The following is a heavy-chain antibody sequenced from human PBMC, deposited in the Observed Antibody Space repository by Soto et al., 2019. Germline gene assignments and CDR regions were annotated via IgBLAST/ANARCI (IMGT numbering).Heavy chain of an antibody. CDR3: ARFGRWGPPADY. Sequence: ASVKVSCKASGYTFTNHGISWVRQAPGQGLEWLGWISGYNGNTKYIEDLQGRVTMTRDTSTNTAYMELRSLRSDDTAMYYCARFGRWGPPADYRAQRTPVTGSS. D-gene: IGHD3-3*01. CDR2: ISGYNGNT. CDR1: GYTFTNHG. J-gene: IGHJ4*02. V-gene: IGHV1-18*01.